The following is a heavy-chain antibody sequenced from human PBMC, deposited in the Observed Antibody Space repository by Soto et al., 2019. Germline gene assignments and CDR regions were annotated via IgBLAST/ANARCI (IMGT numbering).Heavy chain of an antibody. CDR3: ARGPAYYNILTGYYRSDYFDY. Sequence: GGSLRLSCVASGFTFSSYGMHWVRRAPGKGLEWVAFISYDGNNKYYADSVKGRFTISRDHSKNTLFLQMNSLRAEDTAVYYCARGPAYYNILTGYYRSDYFDYWGQGALVTVSS. CDR2: ISYDGNNK. CDR1: GFTFSSYG. D-gene: IGHD3-9*01. V-gene: IGHV3-30-3*01. J-gene: IGHJ4*02.